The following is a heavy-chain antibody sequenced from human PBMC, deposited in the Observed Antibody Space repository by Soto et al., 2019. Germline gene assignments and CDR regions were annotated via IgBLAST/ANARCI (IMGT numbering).Heavy chain of an antibody. CDR2: INSDGSST. CDR1: GFTFSSYW. V-gene: IGHV3-74*01. Sequence: GGSLRLSCAASGFTFSSYWMHWVRQAPGKGLVWVSRINSDGSSTSYAHSVKGRFTISRDNAKNTLYLQMDSLRAEDTATYYCAKVDRYSSGWSYYAPEYYYYGMDVWGQGTTVTVSS. D-gene: IGHD6-19*01. CDR3: AKVDRYSSGWSYYAPEYYYYGMDV. J-gene: IGHJ6*02.